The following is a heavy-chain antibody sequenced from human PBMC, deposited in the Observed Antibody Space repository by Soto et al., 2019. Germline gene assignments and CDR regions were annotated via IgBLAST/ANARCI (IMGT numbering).Heavy chain of an antibody. V-gene: IGHV1-3*01. Sequence: RASVKVSCKASGYTFTSYAMHWVRQAPGQRLEWMGWINAGNGNTKYSQKFQGRVTITRDTSASTAYMELSSLRSEDTAVYYCARDSPFIVVVPAAIRRENWFGPWGQGTLVTVSS. J-gene: IGHJ5*02. CDR1: GYTFTSYA. CDR3: ARDSPFIVVVPAAIRRENWFGP. D-gene: IGHD2-2*02. CDR2: INAGNGNT.